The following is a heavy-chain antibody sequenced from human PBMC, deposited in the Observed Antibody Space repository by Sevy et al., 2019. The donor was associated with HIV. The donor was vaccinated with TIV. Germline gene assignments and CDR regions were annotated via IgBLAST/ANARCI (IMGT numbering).Heavy chain of an antibody. V-gene: IGHV3-30*02. CDR1: GFTFSSYG. D-gene: IGHD5-12*01. Sequence: GGSLRLSCAASGFTFSSYGMHWVRQAPGKGLEWVAFIRYDGSNKYYADSVKGRFTISRDNSKNTLYLQMNSLRVEDTAVYYCAKTEYSGYDPPLYFDYWGQGTLVTVSS. CDR2: IRYDGSNK. J-gene: IGHJ4*02. CDR3: AKTEYSGYDPPLYFDY.